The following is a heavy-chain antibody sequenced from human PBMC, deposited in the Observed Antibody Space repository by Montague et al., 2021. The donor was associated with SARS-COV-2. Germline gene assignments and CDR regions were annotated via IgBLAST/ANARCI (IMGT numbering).Heavy chain of an antibody. CDR1: GFSLSTRRMC. V-gene: IGHV2-70*01. D-gene: IGHD4/OR15-4a*01. CDR2: IDWDDDK. Sequence: PALVKPTQTLTLTCTFSGFSLSTRRMCVSWIRQPPGKALEWLALIDWDDDKYYSASLQTRLTISKATSKNQVVLTMTNMDPVDTATYYCARMLGDGANVGGRYFDYWGQGTLVTVSS. J-gene: IGHJ4*02. CDR3: ARMLGDGANVGGRYFDY.